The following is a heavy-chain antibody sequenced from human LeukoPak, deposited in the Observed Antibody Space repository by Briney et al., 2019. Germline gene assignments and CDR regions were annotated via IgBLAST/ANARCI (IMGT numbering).Heavy chain of an antibody. Sequence: SETLSLTCTVSGGSISSYYWSWIRQPPGKGLEWIGYIYYSGSTNYNPSLKGRVTISVDTSKNQFSLKLSSVTAADTAVYYCARDQRSFDPWGQGTLVTVSS. CDR1: GGSISSYY. CDR3: ARDQRSFDP. J-gene: IGHJ5*02. CDR2: IYYSGST. V-gene: IGHV4-59*01. D-gene: IGHD6-25*01.